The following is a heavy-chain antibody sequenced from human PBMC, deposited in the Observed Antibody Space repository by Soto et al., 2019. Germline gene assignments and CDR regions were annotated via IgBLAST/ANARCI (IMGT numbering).Heavy chain of an antibody. Sequence: ASVKVSCKAPGYTFSNYAMHWVRQAPGQRLEWMGWINAGNGNTKYSQKFQGRVTMTRNTSISTAYMELSSLRSEDTAVYYCARERSSGAFDIWGQGTMVTVSS. V-gene: IGHV1-3*01. CDR1: GYTFSNYA. CDR3: ARERSSGAFDI. CDR2: INAGNGNT. D-gene: IGHD1-26*01. J-gene: IGHJ3*02.